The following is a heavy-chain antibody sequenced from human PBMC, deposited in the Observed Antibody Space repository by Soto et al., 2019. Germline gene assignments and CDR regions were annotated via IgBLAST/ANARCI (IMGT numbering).Heavy chain of an antibody. Sequence: SETLSLTCTVSGGSISSGDYYWSWIRQHPGKGLEWIGYIYYSGSTYYNPSLKSRVTISVDTSKNQFSLKLSSVTAADTAVYYCARRGYYYDSSGYPSVWYWGQGTLVTVSS. V-gene: IGHV4-39*01. CDR1: GGSISSGDYY. D-gene: IGHD3-22*01. CDR3: ARRGYYYDSSGYPSVWY. J-gene: IGHJ4*02. CDR2: IYYSGST.